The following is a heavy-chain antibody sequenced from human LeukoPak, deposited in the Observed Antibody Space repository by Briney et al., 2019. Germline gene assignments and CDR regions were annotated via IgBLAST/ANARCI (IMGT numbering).Heavy chain of an antibody. CDR1: GYSISSGYY. CDR3: ARHRDIVEVAAAIIRASPRGIIS. CDR2: IYHSGST. Sequence: SETLSLTCDVSGYSISSGYYCGWIRQPPGKGLEWIGSIYHSGSTYYNPSLKSRVTISVDTSKNQFSLKLSSVTAADTAVSYWARHRDIVEVAAAIIRASPRGIISWGQGTLVTVSS. V-gene: IGHV4-38-2*01. D-gene: IGHD2-2*02. J-gene: IGHJ5*02.